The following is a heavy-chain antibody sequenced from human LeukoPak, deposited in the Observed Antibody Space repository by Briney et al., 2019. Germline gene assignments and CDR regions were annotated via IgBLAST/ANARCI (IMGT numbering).Heavy chain of an antibody. J-gene: IGHJ4*02. CDR3: ARLHIPHPYDDSYYFDS. V-gene: IGHV3-21*06. D-gene: IGHD4-17*01. Sequence: SVKGRFTISRDNAKNSLYLQMNSLRAEDTAVYYCARLHIPHPYDDSYYFDSWGQGTLVTVSS.